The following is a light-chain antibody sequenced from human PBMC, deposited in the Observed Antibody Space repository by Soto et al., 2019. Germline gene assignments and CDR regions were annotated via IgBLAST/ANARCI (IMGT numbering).Light chain of an antibody. J-gene: IGKJ4*01. CDR3: QHRSSWPIT. CDR2: DAS. CDR1: QSVSSY. V-gene: IGKV3-11*01. Sequence: EIVLTQSPGTLSLSPGERATISCRASQSVSSYLVWYQQKPGQAPRLLIYDASTRATGIPARFSGSGSGTDFTLTISSLEPEDSAVYYCQHRSSWPITFGGGTKVEI.